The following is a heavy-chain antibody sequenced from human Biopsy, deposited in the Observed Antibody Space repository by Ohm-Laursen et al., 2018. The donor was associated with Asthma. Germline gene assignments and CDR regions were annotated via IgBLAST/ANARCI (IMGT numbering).Heavy chain of an antibody. J-gene: IGHJ6*02. CDR3: ARGYSGSDRIVYYYSGLEV. D-gene: IGHD5-12*01. V-gene: IGHV1-69*13. CDR1: GDSFSNYA. CDR2: LIPVLGTP. Sequence: SVKVSCKTSGDSFSNYAISWVRQAPGQGLEWMGGLIPVLGTPDHAQMFEGRVTITADGSTSTAYMELSSLSSEDTAVYYCARGYSGSDRIVYYYSGLEVWGQGTTVTVSS.